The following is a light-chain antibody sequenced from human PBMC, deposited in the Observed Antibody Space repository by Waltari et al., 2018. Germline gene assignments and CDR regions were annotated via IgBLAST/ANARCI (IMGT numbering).Light chain of an antibody. J-gene: IGKJ2*03. Sequence: DIQMTQSPSTLSASVGERVTITCRASQSIGSWLAWYQQKPGKAPKLLIYKSSDLESGVPSRFSGSGSGTDFSLTISSLQPDDFATYYCQQYKNYYSFGQGTKLEI. CDR2: KSS. CDR3: QQYKNYYS. CDR1: QSIGSW. V-gene: IGKV1-5*03.